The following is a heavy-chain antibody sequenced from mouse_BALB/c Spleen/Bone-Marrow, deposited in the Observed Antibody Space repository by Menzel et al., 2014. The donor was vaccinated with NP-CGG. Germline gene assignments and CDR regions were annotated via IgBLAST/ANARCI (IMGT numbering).Heavy chain of an antibody. V-gene: IGHV1S34*01. CDR1: GYSFTGYF. CDR3: VRRGNPIVYYAMDY. Sequence: LVESGASVKISCKPSGYSFTGYFIHWVKQNHVKSLEWIGHINPYNGATSYNQNFKGKATFTVDTSSSTAYMQFNSLTSEDSAVYYCVRRGNPIVYYAMDYWGQGTSVTVSS. CDR2: INPYNGAT. J-gene: IGHJ4*01.